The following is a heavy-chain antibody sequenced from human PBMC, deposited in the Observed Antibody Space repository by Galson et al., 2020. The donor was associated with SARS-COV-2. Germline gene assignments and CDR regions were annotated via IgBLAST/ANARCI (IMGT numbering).Heavy chain of an antibody. CDR2: IDWDDDK. CDR3: ARTHYDILTGRNWFDP. D-gene: IGHD3-9*01. V-gene: IGHV2-70*01. J-gene: IGHJ5*02. CDR1: GLSLSTSGMC. Sequence: SGPTLVKPTQTLTLTCTFSGLSLSTSGMCVSWIRQPPGKALEWLALIDWDDDKYYSTSLKTRLTISKDTSKNQVVLTMTNMDPVDTATYYCARTHYDILTGRNWFDPWGQGTLVTVSS.